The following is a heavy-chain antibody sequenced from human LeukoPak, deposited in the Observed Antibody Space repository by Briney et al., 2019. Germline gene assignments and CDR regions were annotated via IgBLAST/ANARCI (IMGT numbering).Heavy chain of an antibody. J-gene: IGHJ6*04. Sequence: KPGGSLRLSCAASGFTFSSYSMNWVRQAPGKGLEWVSSISYSSGSYIYYADSLEGRFTISRDNAKNSLYLQMNSLRAEDTAVYYCAELGITMIGGVWGKGTTVTISS. CDR1: GFTFSSYS. CDR3: AELGITMIGGV. V-gene: IGHV3-21*01. D-gene: IGHD3-10*02. CDR2: ISYSSGSYI.